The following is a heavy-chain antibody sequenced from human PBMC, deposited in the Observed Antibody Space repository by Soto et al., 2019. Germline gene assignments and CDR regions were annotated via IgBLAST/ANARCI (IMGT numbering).Heavy chain of an antibody. CDR2: INPNSGGT. CDR1: GYTFTGYY. Sequence: ASVKVSCKASGYTFTGYYMHWVRQAPGQGLEWMGWINPNSGGTNYAQKFQGRVTMTRDTSISTAYMELSRLRSDDTAVYYCAREEDTMVRGVIITYNYWGQGTLVTVSS. V-gene: IGHV1-2*02. CDR3: AREEDTMVRGVIITYNY. D-gene: IGHD3-10*01. J-gene: IGHJ4*02.